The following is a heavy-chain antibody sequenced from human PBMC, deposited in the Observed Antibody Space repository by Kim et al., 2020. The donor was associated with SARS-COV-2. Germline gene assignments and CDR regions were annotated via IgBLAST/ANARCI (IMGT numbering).Heavy chain of an antibody. Sequence: GGSLRLSCAASGFTFSNAWMSWVRQAPGKGLEWVGRIKSKTDGGTTDYAAPVKGRFTISRDDSKNTLYLQMNSLKTEDTAVYYCTTDDPSITIFGVVIVPGVDHRYWGQGTLVTVSS. CDR1: GFTFSNAW. V-gene: IGHV3-15*01. CDR3: TTDDPSITIFGVVIVPGVDHRY. J-gene: IGHJ4*02. D-gene: IGHD3-3*01. CDR2: IKSKTDGGTT.